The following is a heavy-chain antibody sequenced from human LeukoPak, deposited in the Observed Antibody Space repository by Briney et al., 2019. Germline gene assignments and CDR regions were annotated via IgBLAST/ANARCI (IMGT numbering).Heavy chain of an antibody. CDR1: GGSISSSSYY. CDR2: IYYSGST. CDR3: ARGGPPGYYYDYYMDV. Sequence: SETLSLTCTVSGGSISSSSYYWGWIRQPPGKGLEWIGSIYYSGSTYYNPSLKSRVTISVDTSKNQFSLKLSSVTAADTAVYYCARGGPPGYYYDYYMDVWGKGTTVTISS. V-gene: IGHV4-39*07. J-gene: IGHJ6*03.